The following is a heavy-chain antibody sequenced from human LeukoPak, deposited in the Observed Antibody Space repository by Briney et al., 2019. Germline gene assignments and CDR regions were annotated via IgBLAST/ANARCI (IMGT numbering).Heavy chain of an antibody. CDR2: IYYSGST. Sequence: SQTLSLTCTVSGGSISSGGYYWSWIRQHPGKGLEWIGYIYYSGSTYYNPSLKSRVTISVDTSKNQFSLKLSSVTAADTAVYYCARARKDSSGYYYLYYYYGMDVWGQGTTVTVSS. CDR3: ARARKDSSGYYYLYYYYGMDV. CDR1: GGSISSGGYY. V-gene: IGHV4-31*03. D-gene: IGHD3-22*01. J-gene: IGHJ6*02.